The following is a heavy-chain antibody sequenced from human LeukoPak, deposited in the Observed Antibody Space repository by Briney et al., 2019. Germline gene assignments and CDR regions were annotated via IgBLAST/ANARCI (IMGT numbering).Heavy chain of an antibody. J-gene: IGHJ3*02. CDR1: GFTFSSYA. V-gene: IGHV3-23*01. Sequence: PGGSLRLSCAASGFTFSSYAMSWVRQAPGKGLEWVSAISGSGGSTYYADSVKGRFTISRDNSKNTLYLQMNSLRAEDTAVYDCAKDYYDRSGDPWEDAFDILGQGTMVTVSS. CDR3: AKDYYDRSGDPWEDAFDI. D-gene: IGHD3-22*01. CDR2: ISGSGGST.